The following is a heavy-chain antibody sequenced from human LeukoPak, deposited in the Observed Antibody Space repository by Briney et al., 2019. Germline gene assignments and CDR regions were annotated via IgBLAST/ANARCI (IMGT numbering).Heavy chain of an antibody. CDR2: IYHSGST. Sequence: PSDTLSLTCTLSGGSISTYYGSWIRQPPGKALEWIGYIYHSGSTNYNPSLKSRVPISVDTSKNQFSLKLSSVTAADTAVYYCARSSYDFWSGHPHPFDYWGQGTLVTVSS. CDR3: ARSSYDFWSGHPHPFDY. J-gene: IGHJ4*02. CDR1: GGSISTYY. V-gene: IGHV4-59*07. D-gene: IGHD3-3*01.